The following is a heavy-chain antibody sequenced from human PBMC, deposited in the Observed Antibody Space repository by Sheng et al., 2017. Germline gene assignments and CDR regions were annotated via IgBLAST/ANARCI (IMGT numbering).Heavy chain of an antibody. D-gene: IGHD6-13*01. V-gene: IGHV3-33*01. J-gene: IGHJ3*02. CDR1: GFTFNDYG. CDR2: IWYDGSYK. CDR3: ATLWQHLVKDI. Sequence: QVQLVDSGGGVVQPGTSLRLSCAASGFTFNDYGMHWVRQAPGKGLEWVAAIWYDGSYKYYADSVKGRFTISRDNSKNTLYLQMNNLRDEDTAVYHCATLWQHLVKDIWGQGTMVTVSS.